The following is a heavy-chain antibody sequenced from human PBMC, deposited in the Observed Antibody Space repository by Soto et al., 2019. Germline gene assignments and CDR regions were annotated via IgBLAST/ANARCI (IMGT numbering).Heavy chain of an antibody. Sequence: PGGSLRLSCAASGFTFSSYAMSWVRQAPGKGLEWVSAISGIGGSTYYADSVKGRFTISRDNSKNTLYLQMNSLRAEDTAVYYCATMGHYDILTGYYKYYGMDVWGQGTTVTVSS. J-gene: IGHJ6*02. V-gene: IGHV3-23*01. CDR3: ATMGHYDILTGYYKYYGMDV. CDR1: GFTFSSYA. CDR2: ISGIGGST. D-gene: IGHD3-9*01.